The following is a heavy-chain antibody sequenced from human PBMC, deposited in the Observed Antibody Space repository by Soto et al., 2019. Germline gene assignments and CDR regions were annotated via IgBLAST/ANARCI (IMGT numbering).Heavy chain of an antibody. CDR1: GFSFRSHW. Sequence: EVQLVESGGGLVQPGGSLRLSCAASGFSFRSHWMSWVRQAPGKGLEWVANIRQDGGEAQYLESVKGRFTLSRDNAKTSLYLQMHGLRVEDTAVYYCAKSEWWSFDIRGQGTLVTVSS. V-gene: IGHV3-7*01. J-gene: IGHJ3*02. CDR2: IRQDGGEA. D-gene: IGHD2-15*01. CDR3: AKSEWWSFDI.